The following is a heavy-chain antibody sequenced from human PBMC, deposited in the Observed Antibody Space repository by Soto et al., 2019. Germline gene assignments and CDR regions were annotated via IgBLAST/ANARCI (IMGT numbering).Heavy chain of an antibody. Sequence: EVQLVESGGGLVKPGGSLRLSCAASGFTFSSYSMNWVRQAPGKGLEWVSSISSSSSYIYYADSVKGRFTISRDNAKNSLYLPMNSVRAEDSAVYYGARLGYCISASCSDWGQGTVVTVSS. CDR2: ISSSSSYI. CDR1: GFTFSSYS. D-gene: IGHD2-2*01. V-gene: IGHV3-21*01. J-gene: IGHJ4*02. CDR3: ARLGYCISASCSD.